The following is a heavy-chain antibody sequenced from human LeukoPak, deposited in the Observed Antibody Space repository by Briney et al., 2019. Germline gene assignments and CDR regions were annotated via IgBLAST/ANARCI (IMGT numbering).Heavy chain of an antibody. CDR1: GGSISSGDYS. CDR3: ARVNLHDYGAHFDY. Sequence: SETLSLTCTVSGGSISSGDYSWSWIRQPPGKGLEWIGYIYYSGSTYYNPSLKSRVTISVDTSKNQFSLKLSSVTAADTAVYYCARVNLHDYGAHFDYWGQGTLVTVSS. V-gene: IGHV4-30-4*08. CDR2: IYYSGST. J-gene: IGHJ4*02. D-gene: IGHD4-17*01.